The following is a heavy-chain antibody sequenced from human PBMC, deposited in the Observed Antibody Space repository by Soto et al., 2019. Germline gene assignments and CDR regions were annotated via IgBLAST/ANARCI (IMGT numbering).Heavy chain of an antibody. CDR2: ISYDGSNK. V-gene: IGHV3-30-3*01. D-gene: IGHD5-18*01. CDR1: GFTFSSYA. J-gene: IGHJ6*02. Sequence: GGSLRLSCAASGFTFSSYAMHWVRQAPGKGLEWVAVISYDGSNKYYADSVKGRFTISRDNSKNTLYLQMNSLRAEDTAVYYCARDGFDSYGYVWDYYGMDVWGQGTTVTVSS. CDR3: ARDGFDSYGYVWDYYGMDV.